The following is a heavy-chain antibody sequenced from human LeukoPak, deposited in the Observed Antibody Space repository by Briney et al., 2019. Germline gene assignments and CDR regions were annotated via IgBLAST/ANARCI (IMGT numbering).Heavy chain of an antibody. CDR2: INPNSGGT. Sequence: GASVKVPCKASGYTFTGYYMHWVRQAPGQGLEWMGWINPNSGGTNYAQKFQGWVTMTRDTSISTAHMELSRLRSDDTAVYYCARGLPTGYSSGWPSFDYWGQGTLVTVSS. CDR3: ARGLPTGYSSGWPSFDY. V-gene: IGHV1-2*04. D-gene: IGHD6-19*01. CDR1: GYTFTGYY. J-gene: IGHJ4*02.